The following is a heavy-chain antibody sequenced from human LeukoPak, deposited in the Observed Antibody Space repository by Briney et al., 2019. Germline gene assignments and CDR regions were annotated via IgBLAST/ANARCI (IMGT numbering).Heavy chain of an antibody. Sequence: QPGGSLRLSCAASGFTFSTYAMSWVRQAPGKGLEWVSTISGSGDSTYYADSVKGRFTLSRDTSKNTLYLQMNSLRAEDTAIYYCAKAVGSSAWYSVVYWGQGTLVTVSS. J-gene: IGHJ4*02. CDR2: ISGSGDST. CDR3: AKAVGSSAWYSVVY. D-gene: IGHD6-19*01. CDR1: GFTFSTYA. V-gene: IGHV3-23*01.